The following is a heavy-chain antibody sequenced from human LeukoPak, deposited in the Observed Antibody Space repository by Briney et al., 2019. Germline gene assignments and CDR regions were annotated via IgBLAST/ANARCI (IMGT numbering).Heavy chain of an antibody. CDR1: GFTFSSYA. J-gene: IGHJ6*03. D-gene: IGHD7-27*01. CDR3: ARDSGADPYYYYYMDV. V-gene: IGHV3-23*01. Sequence: PGGSLRLSCAASGFTFSSYAMSWVRQAPGKGLEWVSAISGSGGSTYYADSVKGRFTISRDNSKNTLYLQMNSLRAEDTAVYYCARDSGADPYYYYYMDVWGKGTTVTVSS. CDR2: ISGSGGST.